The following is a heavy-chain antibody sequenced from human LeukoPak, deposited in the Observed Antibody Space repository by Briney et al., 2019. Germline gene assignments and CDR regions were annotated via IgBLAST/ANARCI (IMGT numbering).Heavy chain of an antibody. V-gene: IGHV4-4*02. J-gene: IGHJ2*01. CDR3: ARDGGGRCWYFDL. Sequence: SGTLSLTCAVSGGSISDINWWSWVRQPPGKGLEWIGDIFHSGHTNYNPSLKSRVTISVDKSKNQFSLRLSSVTAADTAVYYCARDGGGRCWYFDLWGRGTLVTVSS. D-gene: IGHD3-16*01. CDR2: IFHSGHT. CDR1: GGSISDINW.